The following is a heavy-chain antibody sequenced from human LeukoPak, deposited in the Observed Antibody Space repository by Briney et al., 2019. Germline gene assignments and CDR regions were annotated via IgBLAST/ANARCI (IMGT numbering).Heavy chain of an antibody. CDR1: GFTFNSYW. CDR3: ARRPFYGDSYYFDY. J-gene: IGHJ4*02. CDR2: IKQDGSEK. D-gene: IGHD4-17*01. Sequence: GGSLRLSCAASGFTFNSYWMSWVRQAPGKGLEWVANIKQDGSEKYYVDSVEGRFTISRDNAKNSLYLQMNSLRAEDTAVYYCARRPFYGDSYYFDYWGQGTLVTVSS. V-gene: IGHV3-7*03.